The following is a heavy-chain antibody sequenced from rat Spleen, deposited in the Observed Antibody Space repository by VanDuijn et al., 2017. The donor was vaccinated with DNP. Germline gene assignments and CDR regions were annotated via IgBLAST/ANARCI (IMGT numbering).Heavy chain of an antibody. J-gene: IGHJ2*01. CDR1: GFTFSDYY. D-gene: IGHD4-1*01. CDR3: ARHVLPLRVWDY. V-gene: IGHV5-22*01. CDR2: INYDGGRT. Sequence: EVQLVESGGDLMQPGRSLKLSCVASGFTFSDYYMAWVRQAPAKGLAWVAYINYDGGRTYYGDSVRGRFTISRDNAKSILYLQMNSLRSDDMATYYCARHVLPLRVWDYWGQGVMVTVSS.